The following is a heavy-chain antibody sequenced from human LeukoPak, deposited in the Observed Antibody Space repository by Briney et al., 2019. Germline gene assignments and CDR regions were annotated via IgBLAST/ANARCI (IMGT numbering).Heavy chain of an antibody. Sequence: ASVKVSCKASGYSFTGYYIHWVRQAPGQGLEWMGGVNSNIGDTYYAQKFRGRLAITRDKSITTVHMELSSLRSNDTAVYYCARDVLGYDSSASDWGQGTLVTVSS. CDR1: GYSFTGYY. V-gene: IGHV1-2*02. D-gene: IGHD3-22*01. CDR3: ARDVLGYDSSASD. CDR2: VNSNIGDT. J-gene: IGHJ4*02.